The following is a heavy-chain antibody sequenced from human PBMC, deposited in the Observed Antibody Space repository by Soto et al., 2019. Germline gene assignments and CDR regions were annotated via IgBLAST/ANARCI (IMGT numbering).Heavy chain of an antibody. CDR2: ISSSGSTI. CDR3: AREFVVVVAATRGAGWFDP. Sequence: QPGGSLRLSCAASGFTFSSYEMNWVRQAPGKGLEWVSYISSSGSTIYYADSVKGRFTISRDNAKNSLYLQMNSLRAEDTAVYYCAREFVVVVAATRGAGWFDPWGQGTLVTV. CDR1: GFTFSSYE. V-gene: IGHV3-48*03. D-gene: IGHD2-15*01. J-gene: IGHJ5*02.